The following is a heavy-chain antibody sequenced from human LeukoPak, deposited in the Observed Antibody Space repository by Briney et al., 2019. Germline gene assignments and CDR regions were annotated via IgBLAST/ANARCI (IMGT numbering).Heavy chain of an antibody. CDR1: GFTFTSYW. D-gene: IGHD3-22*01. V-gene: IGHV3-7*03. CDR2: MKQDGSEI. J-gene: IGHJ3*01. CDR3: ARDRNYYDNRDYRTDPFDV. Sequence: PGGSLRLSCAASGFTFTSYWMHWMRQAPGKGLEWVANMKQDGSEIYYVDSVKGRFTISSDNAKNSLYLQMNSLRAEDTAVYYCARDRNYYDNRDYRTDPFDVWGPGPMVTVSS.